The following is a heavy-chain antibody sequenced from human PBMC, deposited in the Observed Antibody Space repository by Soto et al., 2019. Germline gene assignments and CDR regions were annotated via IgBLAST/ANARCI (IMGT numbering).Heavy chain of an antibody. V-gene: IGHV1-69*02. CDR2: IFPLTDIP. Sequence: QVQLVQSGTEVKKPGSSVKVSCKASGGTFRNYPINWVRQAPGQGLEWMGSIFPLTDIPDYAQNFQARLTISADNSTSTAYMELSSLTSDVTSMYFCARGPLVVLKYFESWGQGSLVAVSS. J-gene: IGHJ4*02. CDR1: GGTFRNYP. CDR3: ARGPLVVLKYFES.